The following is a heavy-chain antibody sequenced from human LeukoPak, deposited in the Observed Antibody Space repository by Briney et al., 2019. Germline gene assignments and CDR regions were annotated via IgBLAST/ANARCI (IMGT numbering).Heavy chain of an antibody. D-gene: IGHD7-27*01. CDR2: IKPDGTEE. Sequence: PGGSLRLSCAASGFRFSDSWMSWVRQAPGKGPEWVANIKPDGTEEHYVDSVKGRFTVSRHNARNSLFLQMNSLRVEDTALYYCATYTNWGAGDVWGQGTTVSVCS. CDR1: GFRFSDSW. V-gene: IGHV3-7*01. CDR3: ATYTNWGAGDV. J-gene: IGHJ6*02.